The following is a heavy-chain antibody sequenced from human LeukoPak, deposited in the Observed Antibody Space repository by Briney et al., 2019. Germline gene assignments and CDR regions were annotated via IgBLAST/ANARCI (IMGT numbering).Heavy chain of an antibody. CDR3: ARGSGTKFDY. CDR1: GYTFTGYY. J-gene: IGHJ4*02. V-gene: IGHV1-2*02. D-gene: IGHD1-1*01. Sequence: ASVKVSCKASGYTFTGYYIHWVRQAPGQGLEWMGWINPNSGGTNYAQKFQDRVTMTRDTSISTAYMELSRLRFDDTAVYYCARGSGTKFDYWGQGTLVTVSS. CDR2: INPNSGGT.